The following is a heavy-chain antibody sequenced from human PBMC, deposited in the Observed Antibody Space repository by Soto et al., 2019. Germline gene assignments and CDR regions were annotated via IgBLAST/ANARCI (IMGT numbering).Heavy chain of an antibody. D-gene: IGHD6-19*01. J-gene: IGHJ6*02. CDR2: FDPEGGEA. CDR3: ARALDSSGWYEGLSIL. V-gene: IGHV1-24*01. Sequence: ASVKVSCKISGHTLTESSIHWVRQAPGKGLEWMGGFDPEGGEAIYAQKWHGRVTVTEDTVTGTAYMELRGLKSDDTAVYYCARALDSSGWYEGLSILWGQGTTVTVSS. CDR1: GHTLTESS.